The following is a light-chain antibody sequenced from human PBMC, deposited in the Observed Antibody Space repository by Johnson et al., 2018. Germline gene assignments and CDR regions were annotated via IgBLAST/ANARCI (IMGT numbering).Light chain of an antibody. CDR2: ENN. J-gene: IGLJ1*01. V-gene: IGLV1-51*02. Sequence: QSVLTQPPSVSAAPGQKVTISCSGSSSNIGNNYVSWYQQLPGTAPKLLIYENNKRPSGIPDRFSGSKSGTSATLGITGLQTGDEADYYGGTWDGSLIAGNVFGTGTKVTVL. CDR1: SSNIGNNY. CDR3: GTWDGSLIAGNV.